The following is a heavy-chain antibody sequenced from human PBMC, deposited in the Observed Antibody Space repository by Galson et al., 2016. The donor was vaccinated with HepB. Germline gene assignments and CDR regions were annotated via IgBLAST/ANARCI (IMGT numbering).Heavy chain of an antibody. CDR2: ISHRGKT. Sequence: LSLTCTVSGDSVTINGYHWSWIRQPPGKGLEWIAYISHRGKTNYNPSLESRVIVSADTSRNSFSLKLTSVTAADTAAYYCARVNRLWWLDYWSQGTLVTVSS. D-gene: IGHD4/OR15-4a*01. V-gene: IGHV4-61*03. CDR3: ARVNRLWWLDY. J-gene: IGHJ4*02. CDR1: GDSVTINGYH.